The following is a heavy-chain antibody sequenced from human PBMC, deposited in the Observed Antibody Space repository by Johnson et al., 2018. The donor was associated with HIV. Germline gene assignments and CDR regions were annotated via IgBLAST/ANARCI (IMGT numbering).Heavy chain of an antibody. Sequence: VQLVESGGGVVQPGGSLRLSCAASGFTFSSYGMHWVRQAPGKGLEWVSGIDWNGGSSGYADSVKGRFSISRDNGKNSLYLQMNSLRAEDTALYYCARGAYSSSWHASDASDIWGQGTMVTVSS. CDR1: GFTFSSYG. CDR2: IDWNGGSS. D-gene: IGHD6-13*01. V-gene: IGHV3-20*04. J-gene: IGHJ3*02. CDR3: ARGAYSSSWHASDASDI.